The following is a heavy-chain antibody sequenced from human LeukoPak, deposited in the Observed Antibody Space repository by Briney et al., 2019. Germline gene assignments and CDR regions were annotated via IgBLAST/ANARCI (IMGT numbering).Heavy chain of an antibody. V-gene: IGHV3-48*04. CDR2: TTSNSNIK. CDR3: ARAVLDSSSLTYYMDV. D-gene: IGHD6-13*01. J-gene: IGHJ6*03. CDR1: GFTFSRFT. Sequence: GGSLGLSCEASGFTFSRFTMHWVRQTPGKGLEWLSSTTSNSNIKYYADSVKGRFTISRDNAKNSLYLQVNSLRAEDTAVYFCARAVLDSSSLTYYMDVWGKGTTVTVSS.